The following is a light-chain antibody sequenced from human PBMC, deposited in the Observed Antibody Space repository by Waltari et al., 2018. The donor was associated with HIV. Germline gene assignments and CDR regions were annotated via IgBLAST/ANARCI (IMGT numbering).Light chain of an antibody. J-gene: IGLJ3*02. V-gene: IGLV1-47*03. CDR3: AAWDDSLSGPV. Sequence: QSVLTQPPSASGTPGQRVTISCSGSSSNIGSNYVYWYQQLPGTAPKLLIYRSNQRPSGVPDRFSGSKSGTSASLAISGLWSEDEADYYCAAWDDSLSGPVFGGGTKLTVL. CDR2: RSN. CDR1: SSNIGSNY.